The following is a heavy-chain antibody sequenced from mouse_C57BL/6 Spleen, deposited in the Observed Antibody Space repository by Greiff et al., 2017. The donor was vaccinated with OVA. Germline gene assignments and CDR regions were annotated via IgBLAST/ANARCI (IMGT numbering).Heavy chain of an antibody. Sequence: VQLQQPGAELVMPGASVKLSCKASGYTFTSYWMHWVKQRPGHGLEWIGEIDPSDSYTNYNQKFKGKSTLTVDKSSSTAYMQLSSLTSEDSAVYDCARDRIGDYYAMDDWGQGTSVTVSS. V-gene: IGHV1-69*01. J-gene: IGHJ4*01. CDR1: GYTFTSYW. D-gene: IGHD2-14*01. CDR3: ARDRIGDYYAMDD. CDR2: IDPSDSYT.